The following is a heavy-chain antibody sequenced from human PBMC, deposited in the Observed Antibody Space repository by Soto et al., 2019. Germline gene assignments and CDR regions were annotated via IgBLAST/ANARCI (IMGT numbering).Heavy chain of an antibody. CDR2: VKFDGSET. D-gene: IGHD6-13*01. J-gene: IGHJ4*02. CDR3: ARDIGRRQLGLFDS. Sequence: EVQLVESGGGLVLPGGSLRLSCAASGFTFSNFWMSWVRQLPGEGLEWVANVKFDGSETYYVDSVKGRFTISRDNAKNAVYLQINSLRAEDTAVYYCARDIGRRQLGLFDSWGQGILVTVSS. CDR1: GFTFSNFW. V-gene: IGHV3-7*03.